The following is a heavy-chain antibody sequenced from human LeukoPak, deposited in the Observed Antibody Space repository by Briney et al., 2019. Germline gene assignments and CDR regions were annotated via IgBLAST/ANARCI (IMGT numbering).Heavy chain of an antibody. CDR3: ARSSNYASDI. CDR1: GHTMSSFN. D-gene: IGHD2-2*01. J-gene: IGHJ3*02. CDR2: MYITGDT. V-gene: IGHV4-4*07. Sequence: PSETLSLTCTVSGHTMSSFNWTWIRQPAGKGLEWIGHMYITGDTYYNPSLESRVSLSIDTSKNQFSLKLTSVTAADTAVYYCARSSNYASDIWGQGTMVSVSS.